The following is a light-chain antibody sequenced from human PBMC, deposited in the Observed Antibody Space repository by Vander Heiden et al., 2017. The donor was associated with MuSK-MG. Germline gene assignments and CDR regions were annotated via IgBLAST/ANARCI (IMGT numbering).Light chain of an antibody. V-gene: IGKV2-24*01. CDR1: QSLVHNDGYTY. CDR3: RQAKQFPYT. J-gene: IGKJ2*01. CDR2: KIS. Sequence: DIVMTQTALSSPVTLGQPASISCKSSQSLVHNDGYTYLTWLQQRSGQPPRPLIYKISNRFSGVPDRFSGSGAGTDFTLKISRVEPEDVGVYYCRQAKQFPYTFGQGTKLEIK.